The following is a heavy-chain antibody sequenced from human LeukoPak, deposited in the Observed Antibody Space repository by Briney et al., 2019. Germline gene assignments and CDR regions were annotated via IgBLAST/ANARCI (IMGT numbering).Heavy chain of an antibody. CDR1: GFTFSTYW. CDR2: IHQHVGDK. Sequence: GGSLRLSCAASGFTFSTYWMSWVRQAPGKGLEWVANIHQHVGDKNYLESVKGRFTISRDNAQNTLSLQMNSLRAEDTAVYYCASVPLRGDGFDIWGRGTTVTVSS. D-gene: IGHD3-16*01. J-gene: IGHJ3*02. V-gene: IGHV3-7*01. CDR3: ASVPLRGDGFDI.